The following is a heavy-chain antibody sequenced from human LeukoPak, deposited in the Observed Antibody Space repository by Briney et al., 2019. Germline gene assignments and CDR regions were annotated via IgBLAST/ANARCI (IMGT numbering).Heavy chain of an antibody. D-gene: IGHD2/OR15-2a*01. CDR2: IKQDGSEK. J-gene: IGHJ6*02. Sequence: PGGSLRLSCAASGFTFSSYGMHWVRQASGKGLEWVANIKQDGSEKYYVDSVRGRFTISRDNAKNSLFLQMNTLRAEDTAVYYCARVRYYEDVWGQGTTVTVSS. CDR1: GFTFSSYG. CDR3: ARVRYYEDV. V-gene: IGHV3-7*01.